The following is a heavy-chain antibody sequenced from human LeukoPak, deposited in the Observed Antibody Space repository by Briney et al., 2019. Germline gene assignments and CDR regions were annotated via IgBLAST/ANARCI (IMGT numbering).Heavy chain of an antibody. V-gene: IGHV1-24*01. CDR3: ATAGSILQNGEQRLIMDY. CDR1: GYTLTDLS. Sequence: ASVKVSCKVSGYTLTDLSVHWVRQAPGKGLEWMGGFDPEDGKTVYAQKFQGRVSMTDDTSTDTAYLDLSSLTFNDTAVYYCATAGSILQNGEQRLIMDYWGQGTLITVSS. D-gene: IGHD6-25*01. CDR2: FDPEDGKT. J-gene: IGHJ4*02.